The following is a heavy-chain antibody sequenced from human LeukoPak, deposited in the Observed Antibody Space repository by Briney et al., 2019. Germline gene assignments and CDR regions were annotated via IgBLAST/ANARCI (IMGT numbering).Heavy chain of an antibody. V-gene: IGHV3-33*01. Sequence: PGGSLRLSCAASGFTFSRHVMHWVRQAPGKGLEWVPLIWYDGSNKNYADSVKGRFTISRDNAKNSLYLQMNSLRAEDTAVYYCARRDDFDIWGQGTLVTVSS. CDR3: ARRDDFDI. CDR1: GFTFSRHV. CDR2: IWYDGSNK. J-gene: IGHJ3*02.